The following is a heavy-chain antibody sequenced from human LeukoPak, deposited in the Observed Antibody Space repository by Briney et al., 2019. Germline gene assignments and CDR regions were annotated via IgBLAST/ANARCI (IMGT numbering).Heavy chain of an antibody. Sequence: PGGSLRLSCEASGFTFSSYGMHWVRQAPGKGLEWVAVISYDGSNKYYADSVKGRFTISRDNSKNTLYLQMNSLRAEDTAVYYCAKDLTETGAMGHWGQGTLVTVSS. V-gene: IGHV3-30*18. CDR3: AKDLTETGAMGH. CDR2: ISYDGSNK. CDR1: GFTFSSYG. J-gene: IGHJ4*02. D-gene: IGHD1-26*01.